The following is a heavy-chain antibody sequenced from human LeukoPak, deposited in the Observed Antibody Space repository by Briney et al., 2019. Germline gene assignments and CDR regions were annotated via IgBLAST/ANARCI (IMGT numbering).Heavy chain of an antibody. D-gene: IGHD2-15*01. J-gene: IGHJ6*03. CDR2: INHSGST. CDR3: ARRPATPYYYYYYMDV. CDR1: GGSFSGYY. Sequence: SETLSLTCAVYGGSFSGYYWSWIRQPPGKGLEWIGEINHSGSTNYNPSLKSRVTISVDTSKNQFSLKLSSVTAADTAVYYCARRPATPYYYYYYMDVWGKGTTVTVSS. V-gene: IGHV4-34*01.